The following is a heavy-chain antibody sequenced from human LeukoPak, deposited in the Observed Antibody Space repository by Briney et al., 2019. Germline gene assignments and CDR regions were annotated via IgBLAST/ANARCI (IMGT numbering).Heavy chain of an antibody. D-gene: IGHD3-10*01. J-gene: IGHJ6*02. Sequence: SETLSLTCTVSGDSISSYYWSWIRQPPGKGLEWIGFIYYSGSTMYSPSLKSRVTISVDTSKNQFSLKLSSVTAADTAVYYCARGGGGGHYYYGMDVWGQGTTVTVSS. CDR3: ARGGGGGHYYYGMDV. V-gene: IGHV4-59*01. CDR2: IYYSGST. CDR1: GDSISSYY.